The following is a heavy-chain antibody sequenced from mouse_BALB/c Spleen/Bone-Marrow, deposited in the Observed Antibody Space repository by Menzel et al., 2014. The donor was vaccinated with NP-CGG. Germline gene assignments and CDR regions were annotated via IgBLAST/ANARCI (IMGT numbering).Heavy chain of an antibody. J-gene: IGHJ4*01. CDR3: ARWLLGYAMDY. Sequence: QVQLKQSGAELVKPGASVKLSCKASGYTFTSYWMHWVKQRPGQGLEWIGEIDPSDSYTNYNQKFKGKATLTVDKSSSSAYMQLSSLTYDDSAVYYCARWLLGYAMDYWGQGTSVTVSS. CDR2: IDPSDSYT. CDR1: GYTFTSYW. D-gene: IGHD2-3*01. V-gene: IGHV1-69*02.